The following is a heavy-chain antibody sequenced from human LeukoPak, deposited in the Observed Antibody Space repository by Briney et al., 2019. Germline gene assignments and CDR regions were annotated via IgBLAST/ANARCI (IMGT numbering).Heavy chain of an antibody. CDR2: ISSGSSYI. CDR1: GFTISTYT. CDR3: ARGNDLDY. D-gene: IGHD1-1*01. V-gene: IGHV3-21*01. J-gene: IGHJ4*02. Sequence: KTGGSLRLSCAASGFTISTYTVNWVRQAPGKGLEWVSSISSGSSYIYYADSLKCRFTISRDNAKNSLYLQMNSLRAEDTAVYYCARGNDLDYWGQGTLVTVSS.